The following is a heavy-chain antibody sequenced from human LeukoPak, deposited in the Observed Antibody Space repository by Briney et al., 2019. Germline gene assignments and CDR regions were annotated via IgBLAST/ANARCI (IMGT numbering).Heavy chain of an antibody. J-gene: IGHJ4*02. V-gene: IGHV3-23*01. CDR3: AKDRSIGTYYTFDH. CDR2: ISGSGVMT. Sequence: GGSLRLSCAASGFTFSDYAMTWVRQAPGKGLEWVATISGSGVMTYYADSVKGRFTVSGDNSKNTLYLQMSSLTAADTAVYYCAKDRSIGTYYTFDHWGQGTLVTVSA. D-gene: IGHD1-26*01. CDR1: GFTFSDYA.